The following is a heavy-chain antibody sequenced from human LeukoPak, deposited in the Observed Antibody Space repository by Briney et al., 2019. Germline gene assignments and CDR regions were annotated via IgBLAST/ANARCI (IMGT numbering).Heavy chain of an antibody. V-gene: IGHV1-2*02. Sequence: GASVKVSCKASGYTFTGYYMHWVRQAPGQGLEWMGWINPNSGGTNYAQRFQGRVTMTRDTPISTAYMELSRLRSDDTAVYYCARGASGVYTVTTSWFDPWGKGTLVTVSS. CDR2: INPNSGGT. J-gene: IGHJ5*02. CDR1: GYTFTGYY. D-gene: IGHD4-17*01. CDR3: ARGASGVYTVTTSWFDP.